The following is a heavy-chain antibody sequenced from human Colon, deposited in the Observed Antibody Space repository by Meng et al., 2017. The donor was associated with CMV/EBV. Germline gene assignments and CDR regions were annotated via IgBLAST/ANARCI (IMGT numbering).Heavy chain of an antibody. CDR1: GYSGYY. V-gene: IGHV1-2*02. J-gene: IGHJ6*02. Sequence: ASVKVSCKTYGYSGYYVHWVRQTPGRGLEWMGWFNLDSDSTKYAQKFQGRVIMTRDTAISSVSLELSRLRSDDTAVYYCARVVADSFGMDVGGQGTTVTVSS. CDR3: ARVVADSFGMDV. CDR2: FNLDSDST. D-gene: IGHD5-12*01.